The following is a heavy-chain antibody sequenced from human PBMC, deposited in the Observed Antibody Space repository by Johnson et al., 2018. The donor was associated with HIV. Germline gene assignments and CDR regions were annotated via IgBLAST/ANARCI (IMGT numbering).Heavy chain of an antibody. CDR3: ARDDTGYSSSFDAFDV. Sequence: VQLVESGGGLVQPGGSLRLSCAVSGFTFRSYWMTWVRQAPGKGLEWVANIKQDGSEKYYVDAMKGRFTISRDNAKNSLYLQMNSLRAEDTAVYYCARDDTGYSSSFDAFDVWGQGTMVTVSS. D-gene: IGHD6-13*01. J-gene: IGHJ3*01. CDR1: GFTFRSYW. V-gene: IGHV3-7*03. CDR2: IKQDGSEK.